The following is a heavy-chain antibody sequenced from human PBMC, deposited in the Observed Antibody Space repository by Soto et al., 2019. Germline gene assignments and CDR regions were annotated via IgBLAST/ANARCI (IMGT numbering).Heavy chain of an antibody. Sequence: SLILSCAASGFTFSSYGMHWVRQAPGKGLEWVAAIWYDGSNKYYADSVKGRFTISRDNSKNTLYLQMNSLRAEDTAVYYCARGITMIRPWGQGTLVTVS. CDR2: IWYDGSNK. V-gene: IGHV3-33*01. CDR1: GFTFSSYG. CDR3: ARGITMIRP. J-gene: IGHJ5*02. D-gene: IGHD3-22*01.